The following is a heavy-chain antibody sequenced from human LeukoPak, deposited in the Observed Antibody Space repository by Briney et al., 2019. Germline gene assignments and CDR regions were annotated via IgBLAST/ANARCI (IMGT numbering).Heavy chain of an antibody. V-gene: IGHV3-33*01. Sequence: GSLRLSCAASGFTFSSYGMHWVRQAPGKGLEWVTVIWYDGSNKYYADSVKGRFTISRDNSKNTLYLQMNSLRAEDTAVYYCARLARIAAAGTPWGDYWGQGTLVTVSS. CDR3: ARLARIAAAGTPWGDY. CDR1: GFTFSSYG. D-gene: IGHD6-13*01. CDR2: IWYDGSNK. J-gene: IGHJ4*02.